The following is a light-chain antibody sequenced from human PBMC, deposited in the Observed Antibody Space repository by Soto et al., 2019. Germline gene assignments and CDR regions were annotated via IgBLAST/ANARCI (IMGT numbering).Light chain of an antibody. CDR1: SGSIASNY. J-gene: IGLJ2*01. CDR3: QSYDSSNPVV. Sequence: NFMLTQPHSVSESPGKTVTISCTRSSGSIASNYVQWYQQRPGSAPTTVIYEDNQRPSGVPDRFSGSIDSSSNSASLTISGLKTEDEADYYCQSYDSSNPVVFGGGTKLNVL. CDR2: EDN. V-gene: IGLV6-57*04.